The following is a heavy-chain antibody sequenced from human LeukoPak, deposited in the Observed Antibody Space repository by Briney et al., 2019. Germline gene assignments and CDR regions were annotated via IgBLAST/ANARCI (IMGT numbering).Heavy chain of an antibody. J-gene: IGHJ4*02. V-gene: IGHV1-46*01. CDR1: GYTFTSNY. Sequence: GASVTVPCKASGYTFTSNYIHWARQAPGQGLEWMGMIYSRDGSTSYAQKFQGRVTVTRDTSTSTVHMELSGLRSEDTAVYYCARDQEGFDYWGQGTLVTVSS. CDR2: IYSRDGST. CDR3: ARDQEGFDY.